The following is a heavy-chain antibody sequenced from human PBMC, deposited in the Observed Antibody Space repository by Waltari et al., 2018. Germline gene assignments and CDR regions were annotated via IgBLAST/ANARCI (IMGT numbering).Heavy chain of an antibody. V-gene: IGHV4-34*01. Sequence: QVQLQQWGAGLLKPSETLSLTCAVYGGSFSGYSWSWIRQPPGKGLEWIGEINHSGSTNHHPSPTSRVTISVDTSKNPFSLKLSSVTAADTAVYYCARGYSGYARSGMDVWGQGTTVTVSS. CDR1: GGSFSGYS. CDR3: ARGYSGYARSGMDV. CDR2: INHSGST. J-gene: IGHJ6*02. D-gene: IGHD5-12*01.